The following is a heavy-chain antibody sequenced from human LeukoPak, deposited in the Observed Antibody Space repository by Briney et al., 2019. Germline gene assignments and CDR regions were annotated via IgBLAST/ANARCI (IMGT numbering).Heavy chain of an antibody. V-gene: IGHV4-59*05. CDR1: GGSISSYY. J-gene: IGHJ4*02. Sequence: PSETLSLTCTVSGGSISSYYWTWIRQPPGKGLEWIGRIYYSGSTYYNPSLKSRVTISVDTSKNQFSLKLSSVTAADTAVYYCARQQSAGAFDYWGQGTLVTVSS. CDR2: IYYSGST. D-gene: IGHD6-13*01. CDR3: ARQQSAGAFDY.